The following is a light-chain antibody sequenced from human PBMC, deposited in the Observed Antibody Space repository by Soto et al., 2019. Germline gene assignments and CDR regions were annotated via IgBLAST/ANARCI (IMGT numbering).Light chain of an antibody. J-gene: IGKJ1*01. V-gene: IGKV3-20*01. CDR2: GAS. CDR1: QSISSSY. CDR3: QQYGTSFWT. Sequence: EIVLTQSPGTLSLSPGERATLSCRTSQSISSSYLAWYRQRPGQAPRLLIYGASTRATGIPDRFSGSGSGRDFTLIISRLEPEDFAVYYCQQYGTSFWTFGQGTKVDIK.